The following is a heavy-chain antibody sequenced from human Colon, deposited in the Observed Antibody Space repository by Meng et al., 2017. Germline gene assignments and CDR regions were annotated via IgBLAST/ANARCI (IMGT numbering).Heavy chain of an antibody. CDR3: ARDGSPKWTNHHHNNWFDP. Sequence: LRLSCTVPGYSISSGSHSWGWIRQPAGKGLEFLGRIESTGSTSYNPSLRSRLTISVDTSKNQFSLKLTSVTAADTAIYYCARDGSPKWTNHHHNNWFDPWGQGMQVTVSS. CDR2: IESTGST. D-gene: IGHD1-14*01. J-gene: IGHJ5*02. V-gene: IGHV4-61*02. CDR1: GYSISSGSHS.